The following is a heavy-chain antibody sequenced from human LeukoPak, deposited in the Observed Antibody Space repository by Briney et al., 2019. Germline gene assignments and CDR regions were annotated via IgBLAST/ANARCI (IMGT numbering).Heavy chain of an antibody. V-gene: IGHV1-46*01. CDR2: INPSGGST. CDR3: ARMGWNYVAYFDY. Sequence: ASVKVSCKASGYTFTNYYMHWVRQAPGQGLEWMGIINPSGGSTSFAQKFQGRVTMTRDTSTSTVYMELSSLRSEDTAVYYCARMGWNYVAYFDYWGQGILVTVSS. J-gene: IGHJ4*02. D-gene: IGHD1-7*01. CDR1: GYTFTNYY.